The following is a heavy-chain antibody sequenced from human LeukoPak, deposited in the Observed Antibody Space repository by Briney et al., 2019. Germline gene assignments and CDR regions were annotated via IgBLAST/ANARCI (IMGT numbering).Heavy chain of an antibody. V-gene: IGHV3-23*01. J-gene: IGHJ4*02. D-gene: IGHD3-9*01. CDR2: ISDSGGST. Sequence: PGGSLRLSCAASGFTFSVYDMSWARQAPGKGLEWVSGISDSGGSTSSADSVKGRFTISRANSKNTLYLQMNSLRAEDTAVYYFAKEGGYFYWPFTFDYWGQGTLVTVSS. CDR1: GFTFSVYD. CDR3: AKEGGYFYWPFTFDY.